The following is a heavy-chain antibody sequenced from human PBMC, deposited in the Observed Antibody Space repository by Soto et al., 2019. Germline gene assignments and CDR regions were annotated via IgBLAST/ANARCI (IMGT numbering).Heavy chain of an antibody. CDR2: IIPIFGTT. V-gene: IGHV1-69*01. D-gene: IGHD5-18*01. J-gene: IGHJ6*02. CDR3: ARGEDTAMGKSPHYYYGVDV. CDR1: GGSFNSYG. Sequence: QVQLVQSGAEVKKPGSSVKVSCKAFGGSFNSYGLSWVRQAPGQGLEWMGGIIPIFGTTSYAQKFQGRVTITADESTNTAYMELSRLRSEDTAVYFCARGEDTAMGKSPHYYYGVDVWGQGTTVTVSS.